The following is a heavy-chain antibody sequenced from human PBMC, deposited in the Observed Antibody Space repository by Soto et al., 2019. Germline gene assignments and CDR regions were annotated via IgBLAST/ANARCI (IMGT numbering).Heavy chain of an antibody. Sequence: PGGSLRLSCAASGFTFSSYSMNWVRQAPGKGLEWVSSISSSSSYIYYADSVKGRFTISRDNAKNSLYLQMNSLRAEDTAVYYCASLKIRWPEDDYWGQGTLVTVSS. V-gene: IGHV3-21*01. CDR3: ASLKIRWPEDDY. J-gene: IGHJ4*02. CDR1: GFTFSSYS. D-gene: IGHD4-17*01. CDR2: ISSSSSYI.